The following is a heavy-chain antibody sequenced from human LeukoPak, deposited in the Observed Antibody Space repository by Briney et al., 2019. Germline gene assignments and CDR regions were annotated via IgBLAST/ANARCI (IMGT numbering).Heavy chain of an antibody. V-gene: IGHV1-2*02. CDR3: ARDAIPLGELSFFDY. D-gene: IGHD3-16*02. J-gene: IGHJ4*02. Sequence: ASVKVSCKASGYTFTGYYMHWVRQAPGQGLEWMGWINPNSGGTNYAQKFQGRVTMTRDTSISTAYMELSRLRSDGTAVYYCARDAIPLGELSFFDYWGQGTLVTVSS. CDR1: GYTFTGYY. CDR2: INPNSGGT.